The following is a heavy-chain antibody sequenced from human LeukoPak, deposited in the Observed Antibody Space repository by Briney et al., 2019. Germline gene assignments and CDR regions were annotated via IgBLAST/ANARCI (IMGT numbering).Heavy chain of an antibody. CDR1: GFTFSNFG. Sequence: GGSLRLSCAASGFTFSNFGMNWVRQTPGKGLEWISYTRSSSSAIYYADSVKGRFTISRDNAESSLYLQMNGLRADDTAVYYCVRDGMGATPVDYWGQGALVTVSS. J-gene: IGHJ4*02. V-gene: IGHV3-48*04. CDR2: TRSSSSAI. CDR3: VRDGMGATPVDY. D-gene: IGHD2-15*01.